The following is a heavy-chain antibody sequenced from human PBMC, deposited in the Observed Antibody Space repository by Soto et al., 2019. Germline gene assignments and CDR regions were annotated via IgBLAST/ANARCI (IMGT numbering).Heavy chain of an antibody. CDR2: ISAYNGNT. J-gene: IGHJ5*01. Sequence: QGQLVQSGAEVKKPGASVKVSCKASGYNFTSYGISWVRQAPGQGLEWMGWISAYNGNTNYAQKLQGRVTMTTDTSTSTAYMELRSLRSDDTAVYYCARSETPRGQFIAAAGPRATGNWFDSWGQGTLVTVSS. D-gene: IGHD6-25*01. V-gene: IGHV1-18*01. CDR3: ARSETPRGQFIAAAGPRATGNWFDS. CDR1: GYNFTSYG.